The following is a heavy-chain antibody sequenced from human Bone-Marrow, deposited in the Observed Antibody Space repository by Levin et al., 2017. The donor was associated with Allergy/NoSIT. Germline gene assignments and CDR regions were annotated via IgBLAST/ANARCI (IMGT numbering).Heavy chain of an antibody. V-gene: IGHV3-21*01. J-gene: IGHJ6*02. CDR3: ARDDNEDYDFWSGYYTGGYYYGMDV. CDR2: ISSSSSYI. Sequence: GGSLRLSCAASGFTFSSYSMNWVRQAPGKGLEWVSSISSSSSYIYYADSVKGRFTISRDNAKNSLYLQMNSLRAEDTAVYYCARDDNEDYDFWSGYYTGGYYYGMDVWGQGTTVTVSS. CDR1: GFTFSSYS. D-gene: IGHD3-3*01.